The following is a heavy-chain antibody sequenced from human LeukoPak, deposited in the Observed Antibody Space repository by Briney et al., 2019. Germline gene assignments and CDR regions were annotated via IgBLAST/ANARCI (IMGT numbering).Heavy chain of an antibody. CDR1: GYTFTSYG. CDR2: ISAYNGNT. V-gene: IGHV1-18*01. CDR3: ASIAGYSSGWYVLDY. D-gene: IGHD6-19*01. Sequence: ASVKVSCTASGYTFTSYGISWVRQAPGQGLEWMGWISAYNGNTNYAQKLQGRVTMTTDTSTSTAYMELRSLRSDDTAVYYCASIAGYSSGWYVLDYWGQGTLVTVSS. J-gene: IGHJ4*02.